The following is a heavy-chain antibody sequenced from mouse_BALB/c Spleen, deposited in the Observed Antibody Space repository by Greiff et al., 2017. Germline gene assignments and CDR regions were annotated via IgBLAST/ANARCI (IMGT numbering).Heavy chain of an antibody. CDR1: GFTFSSYA. V-gene: IGHV5-6-5*01. D-gene: IGHD1-2*01. CDR2: ISSGGST. J-gene: IGHJ2*01. Sequence: EVKLMESGGGLVKPGGSLKLSCAASGFTFSSYAMSWVRQTPEKRLEWVASISSGGSTYYPDSVKGRFTISRDNARNILYLQMSSLRSEDTAMYYCARFYGYYFDYWGQGTTLTVSS. CDR3: ARFYGYYFDY.